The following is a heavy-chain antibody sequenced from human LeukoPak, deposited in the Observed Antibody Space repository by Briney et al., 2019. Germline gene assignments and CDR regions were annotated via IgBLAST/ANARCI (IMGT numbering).Heavy chain of an antibody. D-gene: IGHD3-22*01. CDR2: IYYSGST. J-gene: IGHJ3*02. V-gene: IGHV4-59*01. CDR1: GGSISSYY. Sequence: SETLSLTCTVSGGSISSYYWSWIRQPPGKGLEWIGYIYYSGSTNYNPSLKSRVTISVDTSKNQFSLKLSSVTAADTAVYYCARDGYYYDSSGLDAFDIWGQGTMVTVSS. CDR3: ARDGYYYDSSGLDAFDI.